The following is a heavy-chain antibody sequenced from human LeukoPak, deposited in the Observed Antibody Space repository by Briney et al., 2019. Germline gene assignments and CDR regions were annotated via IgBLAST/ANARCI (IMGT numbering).Heavy chain of an antibody. CDR1: GFTFDDYA. CDR2: ISWNSGSI. D-gene: IGHD1-26*01. Sequence: GGSLRLSCAASGFTFDDYAMHWVRQAPGKGLEWVSGISWNSGSIGYADSVKGRFTISRDNAKNSLYLQMNSLRAEDTALCYCAKDKGASGSNFDYWGQGTLVTVSS. CDR3: AKDKGASGSNFDY. V-gene: IGHV3-9*01. J-gene: IGHJ4*02.